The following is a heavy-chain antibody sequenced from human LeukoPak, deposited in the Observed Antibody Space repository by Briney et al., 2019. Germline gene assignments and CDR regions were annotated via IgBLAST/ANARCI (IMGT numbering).Heavy chain of an antibody. D-gene: IGHD3-22*01. V-gene: IGHV4-59*01. CDR2: IYYSGST. Sequence: PSETLSLTCTVSGGSISSYYWSWIRQPPGKGLEWIGYIYYSGSTNHNPSLKSRVTISVDTSKNQFSLMLSSVTAADTAVYYCARAPYYYDSSGYGIWGQGTMVTVSS. CDR3: ARAPYYYDSSGYGI. J-gene: IGHJ3*02. CDR1: GGSISSYY.